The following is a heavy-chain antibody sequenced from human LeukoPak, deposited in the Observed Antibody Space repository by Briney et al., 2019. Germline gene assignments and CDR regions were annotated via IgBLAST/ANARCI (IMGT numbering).Heavy chain of an antibody. CDR2: INHSGST. V-gene: IGHV4-39*07. CDR3: ARGRWLNAFDI. J-gene: IGHJ3*02. CDR1: GGSISSGCYY. D-gene: IGHD4-23*01. Sequence: ASETLSLTCTVSGGSISSGCYYWSWIRQPPGKGLEWIGEINHSGSTNYNPSLKSRVTISVDTSKNQFSLKLSSVTAADTAVYYCARGRWLNAFDIWGQGTMVTVSS.